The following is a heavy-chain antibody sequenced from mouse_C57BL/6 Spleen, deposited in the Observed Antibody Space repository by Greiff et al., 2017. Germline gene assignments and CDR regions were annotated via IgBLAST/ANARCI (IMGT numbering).Heavy chain of an antibody. J-gene: IGHJ2*01. Sequence: EVKLVESGPGLVKPSQSLSLTCSVTGYSITSGYYWNWIRQFPGNKLEWMGYISYDGSNNYNPSLKNRISITRDTSKNQFFLKLNSVTTEDTATYYCARAVITTVGDYWGQGTTLTVSS. CDR2: ISYDGSN. CDR3: ARAVITTVGDY. V-gene: IGHV3-6*01. D-gene: IGHD1-1*01. CDR1: GYSITSGYY.